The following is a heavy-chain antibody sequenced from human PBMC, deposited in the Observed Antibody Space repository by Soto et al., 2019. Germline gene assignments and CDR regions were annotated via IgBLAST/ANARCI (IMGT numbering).Heavy chain of an antibody. D-gene: IGHD2-21*01. V-gene: IGHV1-8*02. CDR1: GYTFTSYG. J-gene: IGHJ3*02. Sequence: GASVKVSCKASGYTFTSYGISWVRQAPGQGLEWMGWMNPNSGNTGYAQKFQGRVTMTRNTSISTAYMELSSLRSEDTAVYYCARVFPADAFDIWGQGTMVTVSS. CDR3: ARVFPADAFDI. CDR2: MNPNSGNT.